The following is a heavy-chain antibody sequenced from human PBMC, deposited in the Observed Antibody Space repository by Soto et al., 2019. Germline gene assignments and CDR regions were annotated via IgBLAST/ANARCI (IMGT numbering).Heavy chain of an antibody. J-gene: IGHJ6*02. CDR3: ARDLNLEDSSGWYGMDV. CDR1: GGSISSGGYY. D-gene: IGHD6-19*01. V-gene: IGHV4-31*03. Sequence: SETLSLTCTVSGGSISSGGYYWSWIRQHPGKGLEWIGYIYYSGSTYYNPSLKSRVTISVDTSKNQFSLKLSSVTAADTAVYYCARDLNLEDSSGWYGMDVWGRGTTVTVSS. CDR2: IYYSGST.